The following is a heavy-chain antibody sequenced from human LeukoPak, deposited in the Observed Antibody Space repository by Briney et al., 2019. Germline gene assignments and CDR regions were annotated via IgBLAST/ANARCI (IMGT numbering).Heavy chain of an antibody. CDR2: MNPNSGNT. D-gene: IGHD3-10*01. CDR3: ARWIGSGTTSRAFDI. Sequence: ASVKVSCKASGYTFTSSDINWVRQATGQGLEWMGWMNPNSGNTGYAQKFQGRVTMTRDMSTSTVYMELSSLRSEDTAVYYCARWIGSGTTSRAFDIWGQGTMVTVSS. CDR1: GYTFTSSD. J-gene: IGHJ3*02. V-gene: IGHV1-8*01.